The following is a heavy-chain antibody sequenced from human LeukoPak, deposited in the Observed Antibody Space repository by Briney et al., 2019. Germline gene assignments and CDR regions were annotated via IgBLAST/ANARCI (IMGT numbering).Heavy chain of an antibody. Sequence: PGGSLRLSCAASGFTFSSYGMHWVRQAPGKGLEWVAFIRYDGSNKYYADSVKGRFTISRDNSKDTLYLQMNSLRAEDTAVYYCAKGRRMAYYYMDVWGKGTTVTVSS. V-gene: IGHV3-30*02. CDR1: GFTFSSYG. CDR2: IRYDGSNK. J-gene: IGHJ6*03. D-gene: IGHD2-8*01. CDR3: AKGRRMAYYYMDV.